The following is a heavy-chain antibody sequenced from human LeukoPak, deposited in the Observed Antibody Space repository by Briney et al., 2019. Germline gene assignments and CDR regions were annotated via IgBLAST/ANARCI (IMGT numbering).Heavy chain of an antibody. D-gene: IGHD2-21*01. CDR3: VRWQYCGGNCYFSAFDI. CDR2: IHHSGNT. V-gene: IGHV4-59*01. J-gene: IGHJ3*02. Sequence: SETLSLTCTVFGGSISSSYWSWIRQSPGKGLEWVGYIHHSGNTNSNPPLKSRVTISVDTPKNQFSLKLSSVTAADTAVYYCVRWQYCGGNCYFSAFDIWGQGTMVTVSS. CDR1: GGSISSSY.